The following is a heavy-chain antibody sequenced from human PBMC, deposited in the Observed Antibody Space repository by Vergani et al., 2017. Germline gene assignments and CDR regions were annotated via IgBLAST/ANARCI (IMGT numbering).Heavy chain of an antibody. V-gene: IGHV1-69*01. Sequence: QVQLVQSGAEVKKPGSSVKVSCKASGGTFRTYAIIWVRQATGQGLEWMGGILPMFGTANYGQKFQGRVTISADESTRTAYMEVSSLRSEDTATYYCARVNAPGVATAGMEPHAFDLWGQGTTVTVSS. CDR3: ARVNAPGVATAGMEPHAFDL. J-gene: IGHJ3*01. CDR1: GGTFRTYA. D-gene: IGHD6-13*01. CDR2: ILPMFGTA.